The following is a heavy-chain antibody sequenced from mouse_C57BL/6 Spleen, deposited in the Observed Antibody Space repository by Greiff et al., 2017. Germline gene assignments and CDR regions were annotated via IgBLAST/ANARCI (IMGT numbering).Heavy chain of an antibody. Sequence: QVQLQQPGAELVRPGSSVKLSCKASGYTFTSYWLHWVKQRPIQGLEWIGNIDPSDSETHYNQKFKDKATLTVDKSSSTAYMQLSSLTSEDSAVYYCARDGSSLFAYWGQGTLVTVSA. D-gene: IGHD1-1*01. V-gene: IGHV1-52*01. J-gene: IGHJ3*01. CDR2: IDPSDSET. CDR1: GYTFTSYW. CDR3: ARDGSSLFAY.